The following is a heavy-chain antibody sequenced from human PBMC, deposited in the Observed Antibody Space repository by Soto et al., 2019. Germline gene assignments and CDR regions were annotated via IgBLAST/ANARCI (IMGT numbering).Heavy chain of an antibody. Sequence: QVQLVQSGAEVKKPGSSVKVSCKASGGTFSSYAISWVRQAPGQGLEWMGGIIPIFGTANYAQKFQGRVTITADESTSTAYMELSSLRSEDTAVYYCAGYSDFWSGQKSYYYYYGMDVWGQGTTVTVSS. D-gene: IGHD3-3*01. J-gene: IGHJ6*02. CDR3: AGYSDFWSGQKSYYYYYGMDV. CDR2: IIPIFGTA. CDR1: GGTFSSYA. V-gene: IGHV1-69*01.